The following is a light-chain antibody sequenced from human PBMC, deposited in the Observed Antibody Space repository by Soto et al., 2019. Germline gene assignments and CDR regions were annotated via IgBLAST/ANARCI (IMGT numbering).Light chain of an antibody. CDR3: AAWDDSLNGVV. CDR1: SSNIGSNT. V-gene: IGLV1-44*01. J-gene: IGLJ2*01. Sequence: QSVLTQPPSASGTPGQRVTISCSGSSSNIGSNTVNWYLQLPGTAPKLLIYGNNQRPSGVPDRVSGSKSGTSASLAISGLQSEDEADYYCAAWDDSLNGVVFGGGTKLTVL. CDR2: GNN.